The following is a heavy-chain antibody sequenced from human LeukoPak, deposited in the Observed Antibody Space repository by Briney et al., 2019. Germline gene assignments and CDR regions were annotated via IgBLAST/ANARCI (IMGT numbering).Heavy chain of an antibody. CDR3: ARDAIDGGYYMDV. J-gene: IGHJ6*03. D-gene: IGHD2-15*01. Sequence: SETLSLTCTVSGGSITSHYWSWIRQPPGKGLEWIGYMYYSGFSNYNPSLKSRVTISIDTSKNQFSLKPSSVTAADTAVYYCARDAIDGGYYMDVWGRGTTVTVSS. CDR1: GGSITSHY. CDR2: MYYSGFS. V-gene: IGHV4-59*11.